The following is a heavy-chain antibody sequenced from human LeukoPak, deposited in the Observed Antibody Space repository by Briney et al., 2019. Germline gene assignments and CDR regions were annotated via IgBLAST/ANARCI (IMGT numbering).Heavy chain of an antibody. V-gene: IGHV4-34*01. CDR1: GGSISSYY. Sequence: SETLSLTCTVSGGSISSYYWSWIRQPPGKGLEWIGEINHSGSTNYNPSLKSRVTISVDTSKNQFSLKLSSVTAADTAVYYCARALSYSSSLSMGDYWGQGTLVTVSS. CDR3: ARALSYSSSLSMGDY. D-gene: IGHD6-13*01. CDR2: INHSGST. J-gene: IGHJ4*02.